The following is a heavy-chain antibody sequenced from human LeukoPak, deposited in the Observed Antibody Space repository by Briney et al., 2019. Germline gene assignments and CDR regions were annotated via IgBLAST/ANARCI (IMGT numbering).Heavy chain of an antibody. D-gene: IGHD3-3*01. Sequence: GASVKVSCKASGYTFTGYYMHWVRQAPGPGLEWMGWINPNSGGTNYAQKFQGRVTMTRDTSISTAYMELSRLRSDDTAVYYRARINYYDFWSGQFDYWGQGTLVTVSS. J-gene: IGHJ4*02. CDR3: ARINYYDFWSGQFDY. CDR1: GYTFTGYY. V-gene: IGHV1-2*02. CDR2: INPNSGGT.